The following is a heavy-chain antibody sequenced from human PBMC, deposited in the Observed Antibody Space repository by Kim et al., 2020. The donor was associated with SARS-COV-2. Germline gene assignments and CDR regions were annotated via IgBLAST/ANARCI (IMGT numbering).Heavy chain of an antibody. CDR2: ISGSGGST. V-gene: IGHV3-23*01. CDR1: GFTFSSYA. Sequence: GGSLRLSCAASGFTFSSYAMSWVRQAPGKGLEWVSAISGSGGSTYYADSVKGRFTISRDNSKNTLYLQMNSLRAEDTAVYYCAKGVDWELRFIWSDYWGQGTLVTVSS. J-gene: IGHJ4*02. CDR3: AKGVDWELRFIWSDY. D-gene: IGHD1-26*01.